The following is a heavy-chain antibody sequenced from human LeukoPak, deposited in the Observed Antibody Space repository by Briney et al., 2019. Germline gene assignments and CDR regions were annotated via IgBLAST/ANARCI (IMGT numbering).Heavy chain of an antibody. V-gene: IGHV1-69*13. CDR2: IIPIFGTA. D-gene: IGHD2-15*01. J-gene: IGHJ5*02. CDR1: AYTFSSNT. Sequence: SVKVSCKASAYTFSSNTSSWVRQAPGQGLEWMGGIIPIFGTANYAQKFQGRVTITADESTSTAYMELTSLRSEDTAVYYCAKVVEVGIRNWFDPWGQGTLVTVSS. CDR3: AKVVEVGIRNWFDP.